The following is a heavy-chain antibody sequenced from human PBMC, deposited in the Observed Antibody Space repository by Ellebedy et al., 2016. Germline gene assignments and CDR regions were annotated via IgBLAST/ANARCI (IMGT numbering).Heavy chain of an antibody. CDR3: ARDTPDGSNWQVDL. CDR1: GFSFSSYG. V-gene: IGHV3-33*01. D-gene: IGHD5-24*01. CDR2: IWSDGINH. J-gene: IGHJ2*01. Sequence: GGSLRLXCAASGFSFSSYGMHWVRQAPGMGLEWLAVIWSDGINHFYADSVRGRFTISRDNVRNTLYLQMNSLRAEDTAVYFCARDTPDGSNWQVDLWGRGTLVTVSS.